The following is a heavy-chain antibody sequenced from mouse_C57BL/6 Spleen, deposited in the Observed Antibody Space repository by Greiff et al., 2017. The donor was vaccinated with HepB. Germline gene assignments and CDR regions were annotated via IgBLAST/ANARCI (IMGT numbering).Heavy chain of an antibody. D-gene: IGHD2-5*01. CDR1: GYTFTSYW. CDR3: ARTEGRYSNRPHFDV. Sequence: QVQLQQPGAELVMPGASVKLSCKASGYTFTSYWMHWVKQRPGQGLEWIGEIDPSDSYTNYNQKFKGKSTLTVDKSSSTAYMQLSSLTSEDSAVYYGARTEGRYSNRPHFDVWGTGTTVTVSS. CDR2: IDPSDSYT. J-gene: IGHJ1*03. V-gene: IGHV1-69*01.